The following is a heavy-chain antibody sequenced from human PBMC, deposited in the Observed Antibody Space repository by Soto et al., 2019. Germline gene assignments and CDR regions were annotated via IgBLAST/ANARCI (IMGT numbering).Heavy chain of an antibody. D-gene: IGHD6-6*01. Sequence: QVQLVQSGAEVKKPGSSVKVSCKASGGTFSSYTISWVRQAPGQGLEWMGRIIPILGIANYAQKFQGRVTITADKSTSTAYMELSSVRSEDTAVYYCARDRPYSSSSQNDYYYYYMDGGGKGTTVTVAS. V-gene: IGHV1-69*08. J-gene: IGHJ6*03. CDR3: ARDRPYSSSSQNDYYYYYMDG. CDR1: GGTFSSYT. CDR2: IIPILGIA.